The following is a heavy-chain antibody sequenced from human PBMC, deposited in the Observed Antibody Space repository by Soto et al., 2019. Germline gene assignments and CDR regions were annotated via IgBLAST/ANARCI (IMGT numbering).Heavy chain of an antibody. CDR2: ISYDGSNK. CDR3: AKDSRIVVVTAPYDY. V-gene: IGHV3-30*18. D-gene: IGHD2-21*02. Sequence: GGSLRLSSAASGFTFSSYGMHWVRQAPGKGLEWVAVISYDGSNKYYADSVKGRFTISRDNSKNTLYLQMNSLRAEDTAVYYCAKDSRIVVVTAPYDYWGQGTLVTVSS. J-gene: IGHJ4*02. CDR1: GFTFSSYG.